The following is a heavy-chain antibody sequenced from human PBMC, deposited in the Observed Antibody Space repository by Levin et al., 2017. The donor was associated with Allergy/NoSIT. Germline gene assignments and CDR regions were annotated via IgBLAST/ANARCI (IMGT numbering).Heavy chain of an antibody. J-gene: IGHJ5*02. CDR3: ARHDHSDHGAPNWFDP. V-gene: IGHV4-39*01. Sequence: KASETLSLSCTVSGASIDTSPDFWGWIRQSPGKGLEWIGSFSYIETTQYNPSLKSRVTISLDTSKRQFSLKLTSVTAADTAVYYCARHDHSDHGAPNWFDPWGQGVLVTVSS. D-gene: IGHD4-17*01. CDR2: FSYIETT. CDR1: GASIDTSPDF.